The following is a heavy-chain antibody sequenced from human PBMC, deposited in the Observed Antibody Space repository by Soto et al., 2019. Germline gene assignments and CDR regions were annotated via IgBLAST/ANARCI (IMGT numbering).Heavy chain of an antibody. CDR3: ARVGSSGWSQDY. CDR2: LYYSGST. CDR1: GGSPSRGGYY. V-gene: IGHV4-31*03. Sequence: PSETLCLTCTVSGGSPSRGGYYWSWIRQHTGKGLEWIGYLYYSGSTYYNQSLKSRVTISVDTSKNQFYLSLSSVTAADTAVYYCARVGSSGWSQDYGGQGTMVTVSS. J-gene: IGHJ4*02. D-gene: IGHD6-19*01.